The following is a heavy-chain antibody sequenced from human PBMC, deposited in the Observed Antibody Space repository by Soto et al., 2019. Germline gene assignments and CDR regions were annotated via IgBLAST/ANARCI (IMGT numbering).Heavy chain of an antibody. V-gene: IGHV1-18*01. CDR1: GDAFTIYG. CDR3: AREGYSYAHFDY. J-gene: IGHJ4*02. Sequence: ASVKVTCTASGDAFTIYGISWVRQAPGQGLEWMGWISAYNGNTNYAQKLQGRVTMTTDTSTSTAYMELRSLRSDDTAVYYCAREGYSYAHFDYWGQGTLVTVSS. CDR2: ISAYNGNT. D-gene: IGHD5-18*01.